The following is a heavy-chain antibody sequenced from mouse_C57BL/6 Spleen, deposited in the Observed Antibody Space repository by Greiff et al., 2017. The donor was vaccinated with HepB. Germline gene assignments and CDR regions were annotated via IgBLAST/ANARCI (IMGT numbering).Heavy chain of an antibody. V-gene: IGHV7-3*01. CDR2: IRNKANGYTT. CDR3: ARYNECDVYAMGC. CDR1: GFTFTDYY. J-gene: IGHJ4*01. Sequence: EVKLVESGGGLVQPGGSLSLSCAASGFTFTDYYMSWVRQTPGKALEWLGFIRNKANGYTTEYSASVKGRFTISRDNSQSILYLQMNALRAEDSATYYCARYNECDVYAMGCWGQGTSVTVSS.